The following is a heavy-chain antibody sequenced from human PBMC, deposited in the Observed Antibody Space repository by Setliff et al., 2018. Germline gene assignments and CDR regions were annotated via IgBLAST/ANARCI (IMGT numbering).Heavy chain of an antibody. CDR3: TSRIVSTCDY. J-gene: IGHJ4*02. CDR2: VMRKSDGETT. V-gene: IGHV3-15*01. Sequence: GGSLRLSCAASGFFFSNTWMNWVRQAPGKGLEWVGRVMRKSDGETTEYAAPVKGRFTISRDDSKNMLYLQMNSLETEDTGVYYCTSRIVSTCDYWGQGTLVTVSS. D-gene: IGHD5-12*01. CDR1: GFFFSNTW.